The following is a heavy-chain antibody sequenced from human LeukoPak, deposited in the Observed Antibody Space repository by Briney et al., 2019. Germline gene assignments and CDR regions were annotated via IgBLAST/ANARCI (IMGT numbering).Heavy chain of an antibody. V-gene: IGHV1-46*01. CDR2: INPTGGST. Sequence: ASVKVSCKASGYTFPSYFMHWVRQAPGQGLEWMGIINPTGGSTTYAQKFQGRVTMTRDTSTSTVYMELSSLRSDDTAVYYCAREQHIVVVTAILDYWGQGTLVTVSS. D-gene: IGHD2-21*02. CDR3: AREQHIVVVTAILDY. CDR1: GYTFPSYF. J-gene: IGHJ4*02.